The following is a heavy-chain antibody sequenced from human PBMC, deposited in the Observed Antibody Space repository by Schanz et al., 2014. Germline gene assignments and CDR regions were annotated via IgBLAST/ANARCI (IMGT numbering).Heavy chain of an antibody. V-gene: IGHV1-18*01. CDR3: ARVVRSDYLSELDF. CDR1: GYFFSSYG. D-gene: IGHD4-17*01. J-gene: IGHJ4*02. CDR2: ISPYNGNT. Sequence: QVQLVQSEAAVKKPGASVKVSCKASGYFFSSYGISWVRQAPGQGLEWIGWISPYNGNTKYAEKLEDRVTMTTDISTSTAYMQLRSLTSDDTAVYYCARVVRSDYLSELDFWGQGTQVIVSS.